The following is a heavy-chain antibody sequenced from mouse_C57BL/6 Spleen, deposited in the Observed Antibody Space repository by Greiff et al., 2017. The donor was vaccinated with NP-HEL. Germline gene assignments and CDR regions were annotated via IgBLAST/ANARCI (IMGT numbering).Heavy chain of an antibody. J-gene: IGHJ3*01. CDR2: IHPNSGST. Sequence: QVQLQQPGAELVKPGASVKLSCKASGYTFTSYWMHWVKQRPGQGLEWIGMIHPNSGSTNYNEKFKSKATLTVDKSSSTAYMQLSSLTSEDSAVYYCAILPYDYDGGFAYWGQGTLVTVSA. V-gene: IGHV1-64*01. CDR3: AILPYDYDGGFAY. D-gene: IGHD2-4*01. CDR1: GYTFTSYW.